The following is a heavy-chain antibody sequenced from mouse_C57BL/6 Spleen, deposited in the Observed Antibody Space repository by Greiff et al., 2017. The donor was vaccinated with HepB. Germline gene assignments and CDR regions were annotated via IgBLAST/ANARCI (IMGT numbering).Heavy chain of an antibody. CDR2: IDPETGGT. J-gene: IGHJ4*01. D-gene: IGHD2-1*01. CDR1: GYTFTDYE. CDR3: TAIYYGKGDAMDY. Sequence: QVQLKQSGAELVRPGASVTLSCKASGYTFTDYEMHWVKQTPVHGLEWIGAIDPETGGTAYNQKFKGKAILTADKSSSTAYMELRSLTSEDSAVYYCTAIYYGKGDAMDYWGQGTSVTVSS. V-gene: IGHV1-15*01.